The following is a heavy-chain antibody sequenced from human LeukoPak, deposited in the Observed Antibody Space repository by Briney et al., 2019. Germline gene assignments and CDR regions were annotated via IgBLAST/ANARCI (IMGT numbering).Heavy chain of an antibody. CDR3: ATGMEAAGNYFDY. J-gene: IGHJ4*02. D-gene: IGHD6-13*01. Sequence: SETLSLTCTVSAGSISSSSYYWGWLRQPPGKGLEWIGSNYYCGSTHYNPSLKTRVTISIDKSETQFSLELSYLTAPDTAMYYCATGMEAAGNYFDYWGQGTLVTVSS. CDR1: AGSISSSSYY. V-gene: IGHV4-39*01. CDR2: NYYCGST.